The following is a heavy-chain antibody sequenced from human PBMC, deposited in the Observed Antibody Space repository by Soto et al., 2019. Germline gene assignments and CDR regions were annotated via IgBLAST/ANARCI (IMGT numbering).Heavy chain of an antibody. D-gene: IGHD3-3*01. Sequence: PGGSLRLSCAASGFTFSSYGMHWVRQAPGKGLEWVAVISYDGSNKYYADSVKGRFTISRDNSKNTLYLQMNSLRAEDTAVYYCAKDRLRIPLYYDFWSGSYFDYWGQGTLVTVSS. CDR3: AKDRLRIPLYYDFWSGSYFDY. J-gene: IGHJ4*02. CDR2: ISYDGSNK. V-gene: IGHV3-30*18. CDR1: GFTFSSYG.